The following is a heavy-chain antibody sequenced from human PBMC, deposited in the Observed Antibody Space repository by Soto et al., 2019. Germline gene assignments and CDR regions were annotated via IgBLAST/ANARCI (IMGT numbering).Heavy chain of an antibody. V-gene: IGHV1-18*01. CDR2: ISAYNGNT. CDR1: GYTFTNYG. D-gene: IGHD3-10*01. J-gene: IGHJ5*01. CDR3: ARGVGSGSYYNQYNWFDP. Sequence: ASVKVSCKASGYTFTNYGISWVRQVPGQGLEWMGWISAYNGNTKYAQKLQGRVTMTTDTSTSTAYMELRSLRSDDTAVYYCARGVGSGSYYNQYNWFDPWGQGTTVTVSS.